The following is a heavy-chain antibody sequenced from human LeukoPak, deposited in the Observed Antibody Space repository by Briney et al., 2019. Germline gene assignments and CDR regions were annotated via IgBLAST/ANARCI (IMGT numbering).Heavy chain of an antibody. D-gene: IGHD2-2*01. CDR2: IKSKTDGGTT. CDR3: TTAEIVVVPAAMMGDAFDI. Sequence: TGGSLRLSCAASGFTFSSYWMNWVRQAPGKGLEWVGRIKSKTDGGTTDYAAPVKGRFTISRDDSKNTLYLQMNSLKTEDTAVYYCTTAEIVVVPAAMMGDAFDIWGQGTMVTVSS. CDR1: GFTFSSYW. V-gene: IGHV3-15*07. J-gene: IGHJ3*02.